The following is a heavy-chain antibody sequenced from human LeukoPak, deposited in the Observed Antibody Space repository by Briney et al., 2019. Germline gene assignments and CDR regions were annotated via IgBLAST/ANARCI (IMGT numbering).Heavy chain of an antibody. V-gene: IGHV3-33*06. CDR2: IWYDGADK. D-gene: IGHD2-8*02. CDR1: GFTFSAYA. J-gene: IGHJ4*02. CDR3: AKTAPYWSFEY. Sequence: GGSLRPSCAASGFTFSAYAMRWVRQAPGKGLEWVAIIWYDGADKYYADSVKGRFTVSRDNSKSTLFLQMNGLRVEDTAMYYCAKTAPYWSFEYWGQGTLVTVSS.